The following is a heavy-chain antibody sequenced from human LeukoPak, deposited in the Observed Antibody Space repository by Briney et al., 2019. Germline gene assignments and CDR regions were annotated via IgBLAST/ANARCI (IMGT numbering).Heavy chain of an antibody. V-gene: IGHV3-30-3*01. Sequence: PGGSLRLSCAASGFPFSSYWMSWVRQAPGKGLEWLAVISYDEVNEYYADSVKGRFTISRDNSKNTLFLQMNSLRPEDTAVYYCARDPTIAFVRGLIPRTWFDTWGQGTLVTVSS. CDR1: GFPFSSYW. CDR3: ARDPTIAFVRGLIPRTWFDT. D-gene: IGHD3-10*01. CDR2: ISYDEVNE. J-gene: IGHJ5*02.